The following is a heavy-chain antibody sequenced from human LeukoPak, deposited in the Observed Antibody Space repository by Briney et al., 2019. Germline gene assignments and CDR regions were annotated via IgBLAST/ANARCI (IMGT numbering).Heavy chain of an antibody. Sequence: PGGSLRLSWAASGFTFSSYWMSWVRQAPGKGLEWVANIKQDGSEKYYVDSVKGRFTISRDNAKNSLYLQMNSLRAEDTAVYYCARDRGIQLWLQWSDYHYGMDVWGQGTTVTASS. V-gene: IGHV3-7*01. J-gene: IGHJ6*02. CDR1: GFTFSSYW. CDR3: ARDRGIQLWLQWSDYHYGMDV. CDR2: IKQDGSEK. D-gene: IGHD5-18*01.